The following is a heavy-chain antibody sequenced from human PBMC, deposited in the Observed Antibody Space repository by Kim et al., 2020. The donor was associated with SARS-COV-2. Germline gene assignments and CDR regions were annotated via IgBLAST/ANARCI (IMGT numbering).Heavy chain of an antibody. V-gene: IGHV1-8*01. J-gene: IGHJ4*02. D-gene: IGHD3-10*01. Sequence: GYEKKFQGRVTMSRNTSISTAYMELSSLRSEDTAVYYCARGGSYGSGSYDWGQGTLVTVSS. CDR3: ARGGSYGSGSYD.